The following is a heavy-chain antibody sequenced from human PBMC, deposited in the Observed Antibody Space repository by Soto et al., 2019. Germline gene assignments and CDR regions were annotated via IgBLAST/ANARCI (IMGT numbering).Heavy chain of an antibody. CDR3: ARPHNSIAAGGVAFDI. D-gene: IGHD6-13*01. CDR1: GASISSGSYY. Sequence: PSETLSLTCTVSGASISSGSYYWGWIRQHPGKGLEWIGYFYYSGSTYYNPSLKSRVTISVDTSKNQFSLKLSSVTAADTAVYYCARPHNSIAAGGVAFDIWGQGTMVTVSS. CDR2: FYYSGST. J-gene: IGHJ3*02. V-gene: IGHV4-31*03.